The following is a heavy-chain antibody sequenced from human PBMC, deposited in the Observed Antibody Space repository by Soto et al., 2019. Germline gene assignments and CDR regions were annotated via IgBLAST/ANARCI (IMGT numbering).Heavy chain of an antibody. D-gene: IGHD3-3*01. J-gene: IGHJ1*01. CDR1: GGYINRRDYF. Sequence: PSQTLSHTCTVSGGYINRRDYFWTCLRHHPGEGLAWSGDVSYIVSTYYNPSLKSRLSISIDTSNNHFSLKLNSLTAADTAVDYCARVSVLVGSGFGVPVGWFQAWGSGTLVT. CDR2: VSYIVST. CDR3: ARVSVLVGSGFGVPVGWFQA. V-gene: IGHV4-30-4*01.